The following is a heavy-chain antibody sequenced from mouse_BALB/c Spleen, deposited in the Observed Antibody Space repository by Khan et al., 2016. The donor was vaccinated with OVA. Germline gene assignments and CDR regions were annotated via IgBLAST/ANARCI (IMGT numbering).Heavy chain of an antibody. Sequence: EVKLQESGAALVKPGASVKLSCTASGFNIKDTYMHWVKQRPEQGLEWIGRIDPANGNTKYDPKFQGKATITADTSSNTPDLQLSSVTAEDTAVYYCAREGGYYYAMDYWGQGTSVTVSS. CDR1: GFNIKDTY. CDR3: AREGGYYYAMDY. D-gene: IGHD3-1*01. CDR2: IDPANGNT. J-gene: IGHJ4*01. V-gene: IGHV14-3*02.